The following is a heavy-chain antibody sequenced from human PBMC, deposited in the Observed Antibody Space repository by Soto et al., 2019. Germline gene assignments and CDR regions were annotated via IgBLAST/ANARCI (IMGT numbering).Heavy chain of an antibody. J-gene: IGHJ4*02. D-gene: IGHD3-16*01. V-gene: IGHV3-53*01. Sequence: VQLVESGGGLIQPGGSLRLSCAASGFTVSNNHMTWVRQAAGKGLELVSFVHGGGSTSYADSVKGRFTISRDNSKNTLYLQMDSLRDEDTAIYYCAGRLTTAASLDYWGQGTLVTVSS. CDR1: GFTVSNNH. CDR3: AGRLTTAASLDY. CDR2: VHGGGST.